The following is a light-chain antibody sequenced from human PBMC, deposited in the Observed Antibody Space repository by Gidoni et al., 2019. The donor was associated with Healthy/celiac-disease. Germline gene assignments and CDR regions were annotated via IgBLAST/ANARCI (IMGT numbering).Light chain of an antibody. V-gene: IGKV4-1*01. CDR2: WAS. Sequence: DIVMTQSPDSLAVSLGERATINCKSSQRVLYSSNNKNYLAWYQQKPGQPPKLLIYWASTRESGVPDRFSGSGSGTDFTLTISSLQAEDVAVYYCQQYYSTPQTFXGXTKVEIK. J-gene: IGKJ4*01. CDR3: QQYYSTPQT. CDR1: QRVLYSSNNKNY.